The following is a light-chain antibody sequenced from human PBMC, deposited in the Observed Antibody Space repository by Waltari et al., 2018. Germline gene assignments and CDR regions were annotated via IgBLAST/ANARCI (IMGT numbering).Light chain of an antibody. CDR3: QQYNTWPRT. V-gene: IGKV3-15*01. Sequence: EVVMTQSPATLSVSPGERATLSCRASHSIGSNLAWYQQKPGQTPRLLIYGASTRATGVPARFSGSGAGREFTLTISSLQSEDSVFYYCQQYNTWPRTFGPGTKVEIK. J-gene: IGKJ3*01. CDR1: HSIGSN. CDR2: GAS.